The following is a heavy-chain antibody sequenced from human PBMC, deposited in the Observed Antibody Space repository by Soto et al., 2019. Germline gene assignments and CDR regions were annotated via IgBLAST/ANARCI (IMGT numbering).Heavy chain of an antibody. CDR3: AAGGGLPRYY. Sequence: QLQLQESGSGLVTPSQTLSLTCAVSGGSISSGGYSWSWIRQPPGKGLEWIGYIYHSGSTYYNPSLRSLVTISGDRAKNQFSLKLSSVTAADTAVYYCAAGGGLPRYYWGQGTLVTVSS. CDR2: IYHSGST. V-gene: IGHV4-30-2*01. CDR1: GGSISSGGYS. J-gene: IGHJ4*02. D-gene: IGHD5-12*01.